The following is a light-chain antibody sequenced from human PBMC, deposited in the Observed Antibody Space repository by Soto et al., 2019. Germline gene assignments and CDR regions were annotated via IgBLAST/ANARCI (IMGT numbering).Light chain of an antibody. Sequence: EVVLTQSPATLSVSPGDRATLSCRASQDISTSLAWYQQKPGQAPRLLIYDASDRATGIPARFSGSGSGTDFTLTISSLEPEDFAVYYCQQRGNRPPLTFGGGTKVDIK. V-gene: IGKV3-11*01. CDR3: QQRGNRPPLT. J-gene: IGKJ4*01. CDR2: DAS. CDR1: QDISTS.